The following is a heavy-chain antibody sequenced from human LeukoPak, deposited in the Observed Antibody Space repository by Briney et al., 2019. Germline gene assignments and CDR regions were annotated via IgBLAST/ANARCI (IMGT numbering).Heavy chain of an antibody. V-gene: IGHV4-59*08. CDR3: ARYATGTTGRMDV. CDR2: IYYSGST. CDR1: GGSIISNY. D-gene: IGHD1-1*01. J-gene: IGHJ6*02. Sequence: SETLSLTCSVSGGSIISNYWMWIRQPPGKGLEWIGYIYYSGSTTYNPSLKSRVTMSVDMSKNQFSLKLTSVTATDTAVYYCARYATGTTGRMDVWGQGTTVTVSS.